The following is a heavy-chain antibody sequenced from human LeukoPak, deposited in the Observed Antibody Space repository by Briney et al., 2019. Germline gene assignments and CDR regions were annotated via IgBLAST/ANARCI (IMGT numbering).Heavy chain of an antibody. CDR3: AAGGWSVEAFDI. CDR1: GYNFISYC. V-gene: IGHV5-51*01. J-gene: IGHJ3*02. D-gene: IGHD2-15*01. CDR2: IYPGESDT. Sequence: GVSLKISCQGSGYNFISYCIGWVRQMPGKGLEWMGIIYPGESDTRYSPSFQGQVTISADKSISIAYLQWRSLKASDTAMYYCAAGGWSVEAFDIWGQGTMVAVSS.